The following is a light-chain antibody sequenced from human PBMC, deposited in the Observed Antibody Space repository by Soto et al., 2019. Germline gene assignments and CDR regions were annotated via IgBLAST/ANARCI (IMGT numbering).Light chain of an antibody. V-gene: IGKV3-15*01. CDR2: GAS. J-gene: IGKJ1*01. CDR1: QSVSSN. CDR3: QQYNNWPPT. Sequence: EIVMTQSPATLSVSPGERATLSCRASQSVSSNLAWYQQKPGQAPRLLIYGASTRATGIPARFSGSGSGTEFPLPISSLQSEDFAVHYCQQYNNWPPTFGQGTKVEIK.